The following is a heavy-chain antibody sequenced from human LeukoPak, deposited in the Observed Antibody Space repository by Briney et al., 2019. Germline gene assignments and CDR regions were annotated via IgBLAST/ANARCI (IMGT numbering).Heavy chain of an antibody. CDR2: IYHSGSI. V-gene: IGHV4-4*01. J-gene: IGHJ4*02. CDR3: ARLSGYHWESFYDY. D-gene: IGHD5-12*01. Sequence: SGSLSLTSALSGGSPSISNSWSWVRQPPGKGLEGIGEIYHSGSINYNPSLRSRVAISVDKSKNQFYLKLSSVAAADTAVYCCARLSGYHWESFYDYWGEGTLVTVSS. CDR1: GGSPSISNS.